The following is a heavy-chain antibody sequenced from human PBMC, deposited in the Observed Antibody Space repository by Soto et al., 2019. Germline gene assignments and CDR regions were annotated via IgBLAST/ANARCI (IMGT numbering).Heavy chain of an antibody. CDR3: GISLTAVGSTTNYFDG. CDR1: GFTFSDCG. CDR2: ISYDGSNK. D-gene: IGHD6-19*01. J-gene: IGHJ4*01. Sequence: GGSLRLSCAASGFTFSDCGMLWVRQAPGKGLEWLAVISYDGSNKKYADSVKSRFTISTDNSKNTLYVQMNGLRVEDTAVYYWGISLTAVGSTTNYFDGWGNSPLVGVTS. V-gene: IGHV3-30*03.